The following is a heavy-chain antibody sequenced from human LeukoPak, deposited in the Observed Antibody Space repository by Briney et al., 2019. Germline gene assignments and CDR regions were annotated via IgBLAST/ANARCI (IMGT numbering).Heavy chain of an antibody. V-gene: IGHV3-23*01. D-gene: IGHD3-9*01. CDR1: GFPFSSYA. CDR3: ARDRFDWLLSTVFDY. CDR2: IAGSDGFT. Sequence: PGGSLRLSCAASGFPFSSYAMNWVRQAPGKGLEWVSVIAGSDGFTQYADSVKGRFTISRDNSKNTVYLQMNRLRAEDTAVYYCARDRFDWLLSTVFDYWGQGTLVTVSS. J-gene: IGHJ4*02.